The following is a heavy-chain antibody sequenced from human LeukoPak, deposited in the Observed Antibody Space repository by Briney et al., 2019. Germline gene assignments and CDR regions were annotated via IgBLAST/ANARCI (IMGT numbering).Heavy chain of an antibody. CDR3: ARDSRYCSGASYYS. D-gene: IGHD2-2*01. Sequence: SETLSLTCTVSGYSISSGYWGWVRQPPGQGLEWIGSIHHPGSTYYNPSLKSRVTISIDTSKNQFSLKLSSVTAADTAVYYCARDSRYCSGASYYSWGQGTLVTVSS. V-gene: IGHV4-38-2*02. CDR2: IHHPGST. CDR1: GYSISSGY. J-gene: IGHJ4*02.